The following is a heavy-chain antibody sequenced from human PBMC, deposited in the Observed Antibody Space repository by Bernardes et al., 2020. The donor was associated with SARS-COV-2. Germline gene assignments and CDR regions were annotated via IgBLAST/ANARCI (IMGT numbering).Heavy chain of an antibody. J-gene: IGHJ5*02. CDR1: GFSLSPSGLG. V-gene: IGHV2-5*02. CDR2: IYWDDDK. D-gene: IGHD3-16*01. CDR3: ARWFGMITRAWFDP. Sequence: PTLVKPTQTLTLTCTFSGFSLSPSGLGVGWIRQPPGKALEWLALIYWDDDKRYSPSLKSRLIITKDTSKNQVVLTMTNMDPVDTATYYCARWFGMITRAWFDPWGQGTLVTVSS.